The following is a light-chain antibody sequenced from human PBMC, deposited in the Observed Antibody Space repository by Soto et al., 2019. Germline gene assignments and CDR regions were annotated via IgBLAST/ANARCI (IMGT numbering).Light chain of an antibody. J-gene: IGLJ1*01. CDR1: DSDIGGYDH. V-gene: IGLV2-14*03. CDR2: DVT. CDR3: SSHTSSTALV. Sequence: QSALTQHASVSASPGQSIAISCTGTDSDIGGYDHVSWYQQHPGKAPKLLIYDVTNRPSGVSSRFSGSKAGRTASLTISGLQTEDEADYYCSSHTSSTALVFGTGTKLTVL.